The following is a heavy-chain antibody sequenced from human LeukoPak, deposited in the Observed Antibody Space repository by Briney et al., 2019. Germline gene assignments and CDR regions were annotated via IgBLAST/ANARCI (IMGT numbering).Heavy chain of an antibody. V-gene: IGHV3-23*01. CDR1: GFTFSRYG. D-gene: IGHD3-10*01. J-gene: IGHJ1*01. CDR2: ISGSGAYT. CDR3: AKYFASGSYYKLPH. Sequence: PGGSLRLSCAASGFTFSRYGMHWVRQAPGKGLEWVSTISGSGAYTYYADSVKGRFAISRDNSKNTLYLQMNSLRAEDTAVYYCAKYFASGSYYKLPHWGQGTLVTVSS.